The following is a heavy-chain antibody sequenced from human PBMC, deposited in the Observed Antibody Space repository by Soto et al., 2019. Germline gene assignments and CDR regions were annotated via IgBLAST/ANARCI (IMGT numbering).Heavy chain of an antibody. V-gene: IGHV3-30*18. D-gene: IGHD1-26*01. CDR2: ISHDGSSK. Sequence: GGSLRLSCAASGFSFSSYGMYWVRQAPGKGLEWVAGISHDGSSKYYADSVKGRFTISRDISKNTLYLQMNSLKGEDTAVYYCTKGSYSGIYSDFDYWGQGTLVTVSS. CDR1: GFSFSSYG. J-gene: IGHJ4*02. CDR3: TKGSYSGIYSDFDY.